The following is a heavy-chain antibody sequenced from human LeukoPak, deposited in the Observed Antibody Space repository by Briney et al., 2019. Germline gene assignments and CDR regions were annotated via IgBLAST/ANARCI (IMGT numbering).Heavy chain of an antibody. V-gene: IGHV3-9*01. Sequence: GGSLRLSCAASGFTFGAHATHWVRLVPGKGLEWVSGISWNGGETGYTDSVKDRFTISRDNSKKLLYLQVNSLRAEDTALYHCTKGGGSISGVVTGDAFDVWGQGTMVTVSS. CDR2: ISWNGGET. CDR1: GFTFGAHA. CDR3: TKGGGSISGVVTGDAFDV. D-gene: IGHD3-3*01. J-gene: IGHJ3*01.